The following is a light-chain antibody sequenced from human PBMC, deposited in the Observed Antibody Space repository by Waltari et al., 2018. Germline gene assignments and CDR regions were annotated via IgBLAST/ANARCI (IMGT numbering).Light chain of an antibody. Sequence: QSVVTQEPSFSVSPGGTVTLTCGLSSGSVATNYYPSWSQQTPGQPPRTPIYNPSHRASGVPDRFSGSRLGTKAALTITGAQADDESDYYCVLYRGSGISVFGGGTELTVL. CDR2: NPS. V-gene: IGLV8-61*01. J-gene: IGLJ3*02. CDR3: VLYRGSGISV. CDR1: SGSVATNYY.